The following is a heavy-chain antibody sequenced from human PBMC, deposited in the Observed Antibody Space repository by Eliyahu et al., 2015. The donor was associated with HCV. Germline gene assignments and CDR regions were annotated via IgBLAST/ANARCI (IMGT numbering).Heavy chain of an antibody. J-gene: IGHJ4*02. D-gene: IGHD6-19*01. Sequence: QVQLQESGPGLLKPSETLSLTCSVSGGSVSSGRYYWSWSRQPPGKGLEWIGYIYYNGNTNYNPSLKSRVTISVDASKDQFSLKVNSVTAADTAVYYCARSGAEAGLYWGQGTLVTVSS. V-gene: IGHV4-61*01. CDR3: ARSGAEAGLY. CDR1: GGSVSSGRYY. CDR2: IYYNGNT.